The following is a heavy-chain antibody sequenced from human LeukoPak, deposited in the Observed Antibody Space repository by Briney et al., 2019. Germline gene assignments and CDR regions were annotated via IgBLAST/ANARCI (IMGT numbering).Heavy chain of an antibody. CDR3: ARQGWFGEFDY. J-gene: IGHJ4*02. CDR1: GVSISSGHW. D-gene: IGHD3-10*01. Sequence: SGTLSLTCAVSGVSISSGHWWSWVRQPPGKGLEWIGEIYHSGSANYHASLKSRVTISVDTSKNQFSLKLSSVTAADTAVYYCARQGWFGEFDYWGQGTLVTVSS. CDR2: IYHSGSA. V-gene: IGHV4-4*02.